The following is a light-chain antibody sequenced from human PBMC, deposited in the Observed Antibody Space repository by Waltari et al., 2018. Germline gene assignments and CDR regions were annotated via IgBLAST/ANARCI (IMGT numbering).Light chain of an antibody. Sequence: QSALTQPSSVSGSPGQSITISCTGTSSDVGGYNYVSWYQQHPGKAPKLMIYEVSNRPSCDSNRFSGSKPGNTASLTISGLQTEDEADYYCSSYTHSSTLFGTGTKVTVL. V-gene: IGLV2-14*01. CDR3: SSYTHSSTL. J-gene: IGLJ1*01. CDR1: SSDVGGYNY. CDR2: EVS.